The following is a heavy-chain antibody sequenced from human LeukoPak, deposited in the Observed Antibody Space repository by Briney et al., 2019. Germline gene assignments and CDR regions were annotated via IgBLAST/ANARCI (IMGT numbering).Heavy chain of an antibody. CDR3: AKSRLSRILCY. J-gene: IGHJ4*02. CDR2: INHSGST. CDR1: GGSFSGYY. D-gene: IGHD2-21*01. Sequence: SETLSLTCAVYGGSFSGYYWSWIRQPPGKGLEWIGEINHSGSTNYNPSLKSRVTISVDTSKNQFSLKLSSVTAADTAVYYCAKSRLSRILCYWGQGTLVTVSS. V-gene: IGHV4-34*01.